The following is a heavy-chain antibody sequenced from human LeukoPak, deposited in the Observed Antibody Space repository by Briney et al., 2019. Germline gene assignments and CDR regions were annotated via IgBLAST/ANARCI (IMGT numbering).Heavy chain of an antibody. V-gene: IGHV4-39*07. CDR3: AREEAGAVDY. D-gene: IGHD6-13*01. CDR1: GGSINSGGYY. CDR2: IYHSGST. Sequence: SETLSLTCTVSGGSINSGGYYWNWIRQPPGKGLEWIGTIYHSGSTYYNPSLKSRITISVDTSKNQFSLKLSSVTAADTAVYYCAREEAGAVDYWGQGTLVTVSS. J-gene: IGHJ4*02.